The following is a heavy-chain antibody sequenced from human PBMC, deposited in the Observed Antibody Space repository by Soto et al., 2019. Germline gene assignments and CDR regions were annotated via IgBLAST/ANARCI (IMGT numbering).Heavy chain of an antibody. Sequence: GVPIRLSCAASGFTFSSYSMNWVRQTQGKGLEWVSPISSSSSYIYYADSVKGRFTISRDNAKNSLYLQMNSLRAEDTAVYYCASSALFDFRGQGTLVTVSS. V-gene: IGHV3-21*01. J-gene: IGHJ4*02. CDR1: GFTFSSYS. CDR2: ISSSSSYI. CDR3: ASSALFDF.